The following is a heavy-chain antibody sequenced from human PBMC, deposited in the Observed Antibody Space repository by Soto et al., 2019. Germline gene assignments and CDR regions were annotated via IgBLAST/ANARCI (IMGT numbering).Heavy chain of an antibody. V-gene: IGHV3-74*01. CDR1: GFTFSSYW. Sequence: GSLRLSCAASGFTFSSYWMHWVRQVPGKGLLWVSRIDEYGNTINYADSVKGRFTISRDNARNTLYLEMNSLRAEDTALYYCTRDIGGKGAYWGPGTLVTVSS. J-gene: IGHJ4*02. D-gene: IGHD3-10*01. CDR2: IDEYGNTI. CDR3: TRDIGGKGAY.